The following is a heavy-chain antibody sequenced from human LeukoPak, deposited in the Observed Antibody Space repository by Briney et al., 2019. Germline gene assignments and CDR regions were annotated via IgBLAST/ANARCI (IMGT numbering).Heavy chain of an antibody. CDR2: IYYSGST. D-gene: IGHD3-9*01. CDR1: GGSISSYY. V-gene: IGHV4-39*01. CDR3: ARRGSYDILTGYYKKAVDY. J-gene: IGHJ4*02. Sequence: SETLSLTCTVSGGSISSYYWGWIRQPPGKGLEWIGSIYYSGSTYYNPSLKSRVTISVDTSKNQFSLKLSSVTAADTAVYYCARRGSYDILTGYYKKAVDYWGQGTLVTVSS.